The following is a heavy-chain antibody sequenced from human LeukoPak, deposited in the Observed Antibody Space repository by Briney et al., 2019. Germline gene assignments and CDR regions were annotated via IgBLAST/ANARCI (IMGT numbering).Heavy chain of an antibody. CDR3: ARGYCSGGSCHHDAFDI. CDR2: IYYSGST. Sequence: SETLSLTCAVYGGSFSSSSYYWGWIRQPPGKGLEWIGSIYYSGSTYYNPSLKSRVTISVDTSKNQFSLKLSSVTAADTAVYYCARGYCSGGSCHHDAFDIWGQGTKVTVSS. V-gene: IGHV4-39*07. CDR1: GGSFSSSSYY. D-gene: IGHD2-15*01. J-gene: IGHJ3*02.